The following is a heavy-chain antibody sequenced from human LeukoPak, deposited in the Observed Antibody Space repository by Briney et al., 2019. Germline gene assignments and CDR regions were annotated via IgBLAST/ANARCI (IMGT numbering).Heavy chain of an antibody. D-gene: IGHD6-6*01. CDR3: ATRGAGIATRPAYYYYYMDV. J-gene: IGHJ6*03. Sequence: ASVKVSCKASGGTFSSYAISWVRQAPGQGLEWMGGIIPIFGTANYAQKFQGRVTITADKSTTTAYMELSSLTSEDTAVYYCATRGAGIATRPAYYYYYMDVWGKGTTVTVSS. V-gene: IGHV1-69*06. CDR2: IIPIFGTA. CDR1: GGTFSSYA.